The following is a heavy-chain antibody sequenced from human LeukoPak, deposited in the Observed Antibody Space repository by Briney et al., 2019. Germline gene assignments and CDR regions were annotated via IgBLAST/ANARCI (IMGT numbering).Heavy chain of an antibody. CDR3: ARIVPYKFGYVDY. CDR2: IYYSRNT. V-gene: IGHV4-59*01. D-gene: IGHD6-6*01. Sequence: KPSETLSLTCIVYGGSINNYYWSWLRQPPGKGLEWIGYIYYSRNTNYNPSLRGRVSISLDTSKNQFSLKLTSVTAADTAVYYCARIVPYKFGYVDYGGQGNLVTVSS. CDR1: GGSINNYY. J-gene: IGHJ4*02.